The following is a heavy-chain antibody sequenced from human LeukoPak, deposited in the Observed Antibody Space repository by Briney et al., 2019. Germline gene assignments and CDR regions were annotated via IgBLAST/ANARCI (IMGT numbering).Heavy chain of an antibody. V-gene: IGHV3-7*01. CDR2: IRQDGSAK. CDR3: ARWRGSTSERSDY. J-gene: IGHJ4*02. Sequence: GGSLRLSCTASGFTFSDYWMTWVRQAPGKGLEWVANIRQDGSAKYYVDSVKGRFTISRDNAKNSLYLQMGSLRVEDTATYYCARWRGSTSERSDYWGQGTLVTVSS. D-gene: IGHD2-2*01. CDR1: GFTFSDYW.